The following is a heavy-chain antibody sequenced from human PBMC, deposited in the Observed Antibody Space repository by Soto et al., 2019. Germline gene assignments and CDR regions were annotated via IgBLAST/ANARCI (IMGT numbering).Heavy chain of an antibody. Sequence: EVHLVESGGDLVQPGGSLRLSCAASGFTFSSHWMRWVRQAPGKGLEWVANIKGDGSEKYYVDSVKGRFTISRDNAKNSLFLQMNSLRVEETGLYYCAKDVRWGQGTLVTVSS. J-gene: IGHJ4*02. CDR3: AKDVR. V-gene: IGHV3-7*04. CDR2: IKGDGSEK. CDR1: GFTFSSHW.